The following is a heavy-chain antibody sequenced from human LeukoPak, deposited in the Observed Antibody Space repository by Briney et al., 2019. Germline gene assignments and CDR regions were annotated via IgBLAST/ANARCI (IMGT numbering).Heavy chain of an antibody. J-gene: IGHJ4*02. V-gene: IGHV3-21*01. CDR1: GFSFSNYY. D-gene: IGHD6-6*01. CDR3: ARGEWSSSPFDY. CDR2: ISTSSIYI. Sequence: GGSLRLSCAASGFSFSNYYMSWVRQAPGKGLEWISFISTSSIYIYYADSVKGRFTISRDNARNSLYLQMNSLRAEDTAVYYCARGEWSSSPFDYWGQGTLVTVSS.